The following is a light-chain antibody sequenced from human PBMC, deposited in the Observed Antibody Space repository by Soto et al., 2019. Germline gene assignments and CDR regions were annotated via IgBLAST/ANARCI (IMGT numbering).Light chain of an antibody. V-gene: IGLV2-11*01. Sequence: QSALTQPGSVSGSPGQSVTISCTGTSSDVGGYNFVSWYQQHPGKAPKFMIYDVTKRPSGVPDRFSGSKSGNTASLTISGLQAEDEADYYCCSYVGSYTTDVFGTGTKLTVL. CDR2: DVT. CDR3: CSYVGSYTTDV. CDR1: SSDVGGYNF. J-gene: IGLJ1*01.